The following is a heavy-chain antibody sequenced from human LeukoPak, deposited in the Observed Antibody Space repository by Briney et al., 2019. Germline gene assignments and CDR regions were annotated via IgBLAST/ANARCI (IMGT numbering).Heavy chain of an antibody. CDR2: ISSSRSYI. CDR1: GFTFSSYS. V-gene: IGHV3-21*01. J-gene: IGHJ4*02. D-gene: IGHD6-13*01. Sequence: GGSLRLSCAASGFTFSSYSMNWVRQAPGKGLEWVSSISSSRSYIYYADSVKGRFTISRDNAKNSLYLQMNSLRAEDTAVYYCARDRAAAGTGLDYWGRGTLVTVSS. CDR3: ARDRAAAGTGLDY.